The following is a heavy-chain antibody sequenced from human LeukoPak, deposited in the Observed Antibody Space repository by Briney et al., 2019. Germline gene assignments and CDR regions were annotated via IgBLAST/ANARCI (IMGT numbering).Heavy chain of an antibody. CDR1: GGAFSRYA. CDR2: IIPIFGTA. Sequence: GSSVKVSCKASGGAFSRYAISWERQAPGLGLEWMGGIIPIFGTANYAQKFQGRVTTTADESTSTAYMELSSLRSEDTAVYYCARGHVGYREYYYYGMDVWGQGTTVTVSS. D-gene: IGHD6-13*01. CDR3: ARGHVGYREYYYYGMDV. V-gene: IGHV1-69*01. J-gene: IGHJ6*02.